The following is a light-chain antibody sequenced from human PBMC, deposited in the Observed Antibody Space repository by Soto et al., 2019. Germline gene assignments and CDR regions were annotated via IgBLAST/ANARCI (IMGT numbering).Light chain of an antibody. Sequence: SALTQPASVSGSPGQSITISCTGTSSDVGGYNYVSWYQQHPGKAPKLMIYDVSNRPSGVSNRFSGSKSGNTASLTISGLQAEDEADYYCSSYTSSSTPYVFGPGTKVTVL. V-gene: IGLV2-14*01. CDR2: DVS. CDR1: SSDVGGYNY. CDR3: SSYTSSSTPYV. J-gene: IGLJ1*01.